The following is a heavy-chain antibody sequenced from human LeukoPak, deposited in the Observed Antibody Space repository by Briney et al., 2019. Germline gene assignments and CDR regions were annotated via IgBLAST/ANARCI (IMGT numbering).Heavy chain of an antibody. CDR2: ISSSSSYT. CDR1: GFTFSDYY. Sequence: PGGSLRLSCAASGFTFSDYYMSWIRQAPGKGLEWVSYISSSSSYTNYADSVKGRFTISRDNAKNSLYLQMNSLRAEDTAVYYCASTYDANYYGMDAWGKGTTVTVSS. J-gene: IGHJ6*04. D-gene: IGHD5-12*01. CDR3: ASTYDANYYGMDA. V-gene: IGHV3-11*06.